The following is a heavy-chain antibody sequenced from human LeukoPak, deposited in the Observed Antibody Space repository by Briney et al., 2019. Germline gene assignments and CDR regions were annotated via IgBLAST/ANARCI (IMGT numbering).Heavy chain of an antibody. D-gene: IGHD2-2*01. J-gene: IGHJ6*02. CDR3: ATSIVPAATYYYYYGMDV. CDR2: FDPEDGET. V-gene: IGHV1-24*01. Sequence: PSVKLSCKVSGYTLTELSMHWARQPPGKGLEWMGGFDPEDGETIYAQKFQGRVTMTEDTSTDTAYMELSSLRSEDTAVYYCATSIVPAATYYYYYGMDVWGQGTTVTVSS. CDR1: GYTLTELS.